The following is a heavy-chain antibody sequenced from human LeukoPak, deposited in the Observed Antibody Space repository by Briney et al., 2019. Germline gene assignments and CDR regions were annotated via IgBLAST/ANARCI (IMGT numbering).Heavy chain of an antibody. V-gene: IGHV4-59*01. CDR1: GGSISSYY. CDR3: AREHYYDSSGYYRTDAFDI. Sequence: KASETLSLTCTVSGGSISSYYWSWIRQPPGKGLEWIGYIYYSGSTNYNPSLKSRVTISVDTSKNQFSLKLSSVTAADTAVYYCAREHYYDSSGYYRTDAFDIWGQGTMVTVSS. J-gene: IGHJ3*02. CDR2: IYYSGST. D-gene: IGHD3-22*01.